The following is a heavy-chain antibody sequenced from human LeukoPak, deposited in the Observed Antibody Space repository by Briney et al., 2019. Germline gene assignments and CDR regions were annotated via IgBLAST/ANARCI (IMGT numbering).Heavy chain of an antibody. D-gene: IGHD2-2*01. CDR1: GYTFTGYY. V-gene: IGHV1-2*02. Sequence: ASVKVSCKASGYTFTGYYMHWVQQAPGQGLEWMGWINPNSGGTNYAQKFQGRVTMTRDTSISTAYMELSRLRSDDTAVYYCASLGYCSSTSCYFSHDYWGQGTLVTVSS. CDR3: ASLGYCSSTSCYFSHDY. CDR2: INPNSGGT. J-gene: IGHJ4*02.